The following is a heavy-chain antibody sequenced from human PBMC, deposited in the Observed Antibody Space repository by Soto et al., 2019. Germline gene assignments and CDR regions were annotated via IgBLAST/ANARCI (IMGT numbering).Heavy chain of an antibody. CDR3: ATVMGGANGGYFHH. J-gene: IGHJ1*01. CDR1: GGSIRSSSYH. D-gene: IGHD2-15*01. CDR2: TLYSGST. Sequence: QLQLQESGPGLVKPSETLSLTCTVSGGSIRSSSYHWGWIRQPPGQGLECIGNTLYSGSTYYNPSLRSRVTISVDTSKNQFSLKLSSVTAADTAVYYCATVMGGANGGYFHHWGQGTLVTVSS. V-gene: IGHV4-39*01.